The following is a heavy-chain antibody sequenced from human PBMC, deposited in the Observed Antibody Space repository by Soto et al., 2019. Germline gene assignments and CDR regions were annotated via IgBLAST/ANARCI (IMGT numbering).Heavy chain of an antibody. V-gene: IGHV4-31*03. CDR2: IYYSGST. CDR3: ARGAYCSSTSCYRNANWYFDL. Sequence: QVQLQESGPGLVKPSQTLSLTCTVSGGSISSGGYYWSWIRQHPGKGLEWIGYIYYSGSTYYNPSLKSRVTISVDTSKNQFSLKLSSVTAADTAVYYCARGAYCSSTSCYRNANWYFDLWGRGTLVTVSS. D-gene: IGHD2-2*01. CDR1: GGSISSGGYY. J-gene: IGHJ2*01.